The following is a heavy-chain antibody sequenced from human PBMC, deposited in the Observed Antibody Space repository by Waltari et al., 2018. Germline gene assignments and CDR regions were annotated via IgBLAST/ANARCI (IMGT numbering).Heavy chain of an antibody. CDR1: GFAFGATY. V-gene: IGHV1-69-2*01. CDR3: TVSEVGKYFEK. Sequence: VRLVQSGAEMRKPGTTLKISCQVSGFAFGATYVHWVRQAPEKGLEWVGLVDPGEGRTLYAATFQGRVTIAADTSTNIVHMEVRGLRLEDAAVYYCTVSEVGKYFEKWGQGTLVTVSS. D-gene: IGHD3-10*01. CDR2: VDPGEGRT. J-gene: IGHJ4*02.